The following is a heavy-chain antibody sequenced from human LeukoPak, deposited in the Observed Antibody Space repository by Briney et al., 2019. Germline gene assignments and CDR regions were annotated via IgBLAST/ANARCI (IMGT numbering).Heavy chain of an antibody. Sequence: GSLRLSCAASGFSFSTYTMNWVRQAPGKGLDWVSYISSSSSTIYYADSVKGRFTISRDNANNSLYLQMNSLRDEDTAVYYCARARRYRSSWYHDYWGQGSLVTVSS. J-gene: IGHJ4*02. CDR2: ISSSSSTI. V-gene: IGHV3-48*02. CDR3: ARARRYRSSWYHDY. CDR1: GFSFSTYT. D-gene: IGHD6-13*01.